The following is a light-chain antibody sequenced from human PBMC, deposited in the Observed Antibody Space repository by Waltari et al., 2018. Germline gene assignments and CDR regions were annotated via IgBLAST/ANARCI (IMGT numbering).Light chain of an antibody. Sequence: AIEMTQSPSSLSASLGDRVTITCRASQPIRNDLGWYQQKPGKTPKLLIYAASTLLNGVPSRFSGSGSGTNFTLTITSLQPGDFATYYCLQDYNYPLTFGQGTRLE. CDR2: AAS. J-gene: IGKJ5*01. CDR3: LQDYNYPLT. CDR1: QPIRND. V-gene: IGKV1-6*01.